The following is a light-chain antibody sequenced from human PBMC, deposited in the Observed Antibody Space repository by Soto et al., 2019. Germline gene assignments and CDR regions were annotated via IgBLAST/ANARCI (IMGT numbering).Light chain of an antibody. CDR2: GNS. Sequence: QSVLTQPPSVSGAPGQRVTISCTGSSSNIGAGYDVHWYQQLPGTAPKLLIYGNSNRPSGVPDRFSGSKSGTSASLAITGLRVGEEAVYYCQSFDSPLSVWVFGGGTKLPAL. V-gene: IGLV1-40*01. J-gene: IGLJ3*02. CDR1: SSNIGAGYD. CDR3: QSFDSPLSVWV.